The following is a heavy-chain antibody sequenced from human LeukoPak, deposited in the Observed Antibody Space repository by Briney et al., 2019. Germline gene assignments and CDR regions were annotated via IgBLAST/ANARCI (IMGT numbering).Heavy chain of an antibody. J-gene: IGHJ6*02. V-gene: IGHV4-59*01. Sequence: SETLSLTCTVSGDSISSYYWSWIRQPPGKGLEWIGYIYYSGSTNYNPSLKSRVTISVDTSKNQFSLKLSSVTAADTAVYYCAGGYHLLFSSGYGMDVWGQGTTVTVSS. CDR2: IYYSGST. D-gene: IGHD2-2*01. CDR3: AGGYHLLFSSGYGMDV. CDR1: GDSISSYY.